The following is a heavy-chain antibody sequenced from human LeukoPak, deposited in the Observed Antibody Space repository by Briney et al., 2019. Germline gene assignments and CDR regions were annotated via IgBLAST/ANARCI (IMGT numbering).Heavy chain of an antibody. V-gene: IGHV3-21*01. J-gene: IGHJ4*02. D-gene: IGHD3-22*01. CDR3: ASIDSSGYYPDY. CDR2: ISSSSSYI. Sequence: GGSLRLSCAACGFTFSSYSMNWVRQAPGKGREWVSSISSSSSYIYYADSVKGRFTISSDNAKNSLYLQMNSLRAGDTAVYYCASIDSSGYYPDYWGQGTLVTVSS. CDR1: GFTFSSYS.